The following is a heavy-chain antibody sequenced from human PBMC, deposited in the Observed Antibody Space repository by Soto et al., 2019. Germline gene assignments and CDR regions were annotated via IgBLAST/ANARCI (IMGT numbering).Heavy chain of an antibody. D-gene: IGHD3-3*01. CDR2: IWYDGSNT. CDR3: ARDKVTIFGKSGFDP. J-gene: IGHJ5*02. CDR1: GFPFSTSG. Sequence: QVHLVESGGGVVQPGRSLRLSCVASGFPFSTSGMHWVRQAPGKGLEWVAVIWYDGSNTFYADSVKGRFTISRDNSKNTLHLHMNSLRAEDTALYYCARDKVTIFGKSGFDPWGQGTLVTVSS. V-gene: IGHV3-33*01.